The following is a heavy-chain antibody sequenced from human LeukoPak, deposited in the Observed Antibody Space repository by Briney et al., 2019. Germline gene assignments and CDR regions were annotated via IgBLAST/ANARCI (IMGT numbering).Heavy chain of an antibody. Sequence: GGSLRLSCAASGFTFSSYAMHWVRQAPGKGLEYVSAISSNGGSTYYANSVKGRFTISRDNSKNTLYLQMGSLRAEDMAVYYCASGQWSSGWYMPFDYWGQGTLVTVSS. CDR3: ASGQWSSGWYMPFDY. J-gene: IGHJ4*02. V-gene: IGHV3-64*01. CDR2: ISSNGGST. CDR1: GFTFSSYA. D-gene: IGHD6-19*01.